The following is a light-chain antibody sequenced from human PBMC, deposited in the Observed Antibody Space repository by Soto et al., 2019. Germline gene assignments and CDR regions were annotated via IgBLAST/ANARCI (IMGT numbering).Light chain of an antibody. J-gene: IGKJ1*01. CDR2: AAS. CDR3: QQSYSTPVT. CDR1: QTISSW. Sequence: DIQMTQSPSTLSASVGDRVTITCRASQTISSWLAWYQQKPGKAPKLLIYAASSLQSGVPSRFSGSGSGTDLTLTISSLQPEDCATYDCQQSYSTPVTFGQGTKVDIK. V-gene: IGKV1-39*01.